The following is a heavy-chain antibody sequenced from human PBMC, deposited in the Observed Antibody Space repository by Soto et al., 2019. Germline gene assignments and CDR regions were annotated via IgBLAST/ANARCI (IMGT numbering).Heavy chain of an antibody. CDR3: VSALRGAT. D-gene: IGHD1-26*01. V-gene: IGHV1-8*01. J-gene: IGHJ4*02. CDR1: VYTFTTYD. CDR2: MNPKTGDT. Sequence: QVQVVQSGAKVKKRGASVKISCKIYVYTFTTYDINWVRQVPGQGLEWMGCMNPKTGDTGFAQKFQDRFTMTSDTSINTAFLEMRSLISEYTAVYSCVSALRGATWGQGPLVAVS.